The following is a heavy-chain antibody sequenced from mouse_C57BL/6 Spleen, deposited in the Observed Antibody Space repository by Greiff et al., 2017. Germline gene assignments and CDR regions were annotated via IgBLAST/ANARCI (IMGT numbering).Heavy chain of an antibody. Sequence: EVKLVESGPGLVKPSQSLSLTCSFTGYSITSGYYWNWIRQFPGNKLEWMGYISYDGSNNYNPSLKNRISITRDTSKNQFFLKLNSVTTEDTATYYCARNWDRYFDVWGTGTTVTVSS. CDR2: ISYDGSN. CDR1: GYSITSGYY. V-gene: IGHV3-6*01. J-gene: IGHJ1*03. CDR3: ARNWDRYFDV. D-gene: IGHD4-1*01.